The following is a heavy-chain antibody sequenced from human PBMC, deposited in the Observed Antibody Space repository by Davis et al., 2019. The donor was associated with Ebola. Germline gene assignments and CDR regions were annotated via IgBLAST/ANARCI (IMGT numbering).Heavy chain of an antibody. D-gene: IGHD4-11*01. V-gene: IGHV4-59*01. Sequence: SETLSLTCTVSGGSISSYYWSWIRQPPGKGLEWIGYIYYSGSTNYKPSLKSRVTISVDTSKNQFSLKLSSVTAADTAVYYCARTTVTSYYYYGMDVWGQGTTVTVSS. CDR2: IYYSGST. J-gene: IGHJ6*02. CDR3: ARTTVTSYYYYGMDV. CDR1: GGSISSYY.